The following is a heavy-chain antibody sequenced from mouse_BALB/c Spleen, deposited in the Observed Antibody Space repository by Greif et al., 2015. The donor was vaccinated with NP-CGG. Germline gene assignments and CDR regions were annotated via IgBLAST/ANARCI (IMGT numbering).Heavy chain of an antibody. V-gene: IGHV1-7*01. CDR2: INPSTGYT. Sequence: VQLVESGAELAKPGASVKMSCRASGYTFTSYWMHWVKQRPGQGPEWIGYINPSTGYTEYNQKFKDKATLTADKSSSTAYMQLGSLTSEDSAVYYCARRGDYDGFDYWGQGTTLTVSS. D-gene: IGHD2-4*01. CDR1: GYTFTSYW. CDR3: ARRGDYDGFDY. J-gene: IGHJ2*01.